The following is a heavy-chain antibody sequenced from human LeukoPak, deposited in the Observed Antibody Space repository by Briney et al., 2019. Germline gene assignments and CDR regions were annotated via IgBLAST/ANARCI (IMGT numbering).Heavy chain of an antibody. J-gene: IGHJ4*02. V-gene: IGHV4-39*07. Sequence: PSETLSLTCTVSGGSISSGSYYWSWIRQPPGKGLEWIGSIYYSGSTYYNPSLKSRVTISVDTSKNQFSLKLSSVTAADTAVYYCARFQPGYSGYDNYFDYWGQGTLVTVSS. D-gene: IGHD5-12*01. CDR2: IYYSGST. CDR1: GGSISSGSYY. CDR3: ARFQPGYSGYDNYFDY.